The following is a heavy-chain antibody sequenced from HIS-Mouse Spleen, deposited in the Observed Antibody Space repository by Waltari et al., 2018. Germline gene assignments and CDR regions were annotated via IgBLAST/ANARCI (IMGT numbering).Heavy chain of an antibody. V-gene: IGHV4-34*01. D-gene: IGHD1-26*01. CDR3: ARGRKWELLDY. CDR1: GGSFSGYY. J-gene: IGHJ4*02. CDR2: INHSGST. Sequence: QVQLQQWGAGLLKPSETLSLTCAVYGGSFSGYYWSWIRQPPGKGLEWIGEINHSGSTNYNPSLKSRVTISVDTSKNQFSLKLSSVTAADTAVYYCARGRKWELLDYWGQGTLVTVSS.